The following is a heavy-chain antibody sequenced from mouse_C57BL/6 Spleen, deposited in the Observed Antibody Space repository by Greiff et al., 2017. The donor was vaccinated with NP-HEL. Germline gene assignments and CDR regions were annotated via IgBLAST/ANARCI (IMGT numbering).Heavy chain of an antibody. Sequence: QVQLQQSGPELVKPGASVKISCKASGYAFSSSWMNWVKQRPGKGLEWIGRIYPGDGDTNYTGTFKGKATLTADKASSTAYMQLSSLTSEDSAVYFCGREEGYYYGRSYFDYWGQGTTLTVSS. J-gene: IGHJ2*01. V-gene: IGHV1-82*01. CDR1: GYAFSSSW. CDR3: GREEGYYYGRSYFDY. CDR2: IYPGDGDT. D-gene: IGHD1-1*01.